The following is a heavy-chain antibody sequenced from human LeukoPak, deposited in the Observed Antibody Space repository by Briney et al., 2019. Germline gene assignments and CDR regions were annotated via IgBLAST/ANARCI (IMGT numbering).Heavy chain of an antibody. V-gene: IGHV4-34*01. Sequence: SETLSLTCAVYGGSFSGYYWSWIRQPPGKGLEWIGEINHSGSTNYNPSLKSQVTISVDTSKNQFSLKLSSVTAADTAVYYCARGPRWFDPWGQGTLVTVSS. CDR3: ARGPRWFDP. CDR2: INHSGST. J-gene: IGHJ5*02. CDR1: GGSFSGYY.